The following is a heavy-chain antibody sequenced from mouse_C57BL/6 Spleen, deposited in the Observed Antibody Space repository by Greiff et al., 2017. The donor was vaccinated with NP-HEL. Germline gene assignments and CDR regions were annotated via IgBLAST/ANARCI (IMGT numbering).Heavy chain of an antibody. J-gene: IGHJ2*01. CDR2: IYPRSGNT. Sequence: QVQLKQSGAELARPGASVKLSCKASGYTFTSYGISWVKQRTGQGLEWIGEIYPRSGNTYYNEKFKGKATLTADKSSSTAYMELRSLTSEDSAVYFCARARDYDEGYFDYWGQGTTLTVSS. V-gene: IGHV1-81*01. CDR1: GYTFTSYG. CDR3: ARARDYDEGYFDY. D-gene: IGHD2-4*01.